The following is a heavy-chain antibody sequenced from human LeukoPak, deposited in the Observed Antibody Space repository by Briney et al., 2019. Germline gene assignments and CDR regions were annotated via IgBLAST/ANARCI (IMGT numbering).Heavy chain of an antibody. J-gene: IGHJ4*02. V-gene: IGHV3-23*01. CDR2: ISGGGSST. CDR1: GFTFSSYA. D-gene: IGHD6-6*01. Sequence: GGSLRLSCAASGFTFSSYAMSWVRQAPGKALEWVSGISGGGSSTYYADSVKGRLTISRDNSGNTLYVQMNSLRADDTAVYYCAKWTFGTSSFDSWGQGTLVTVSS. CDR3: AKWTFGTSSFDS.